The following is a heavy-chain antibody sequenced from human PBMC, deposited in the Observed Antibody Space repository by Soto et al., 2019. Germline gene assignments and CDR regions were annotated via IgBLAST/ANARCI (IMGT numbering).Heavy chain of an antibody. Sequence: QVQLQESGPGLVKPSETLSLTCTVSGGSISGYYWNWIRQPPGKGLEWIGYSFAIGSTDYNPSLKSRVTMSIDTLTNQFSLKLTSVTDADTAMYYCARHRRRYSLLYSFDAWGQGPLVTVSS. J-gene: IGHJ4*02. D-gene: IGHD5-12*01. CDR1: GGSISGYY. CDR2: SFAIGST. CDR3: ARHRRRYSLLYSFDA. V-gene: IGHV4-59*01.